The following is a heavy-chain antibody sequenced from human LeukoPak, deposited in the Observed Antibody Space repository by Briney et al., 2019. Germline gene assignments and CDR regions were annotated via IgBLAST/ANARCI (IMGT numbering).Heavy chain of an antibody. V-gene: IGHV1-46*01. J-gene: IGHJ4*02. Sequence: ASVKVSCTASGYTLTSYYMHWVRQAPGQGLEWMGIINPSGGSTSYAQKFQGRVTMTRDTSTSTVYMELSSLRSEDTAVYYCARMYSSSWYWGGYFDYWGQGTLVTVSS. CDR1: GYTLTSYY. CDR3: ARMYSSSWYWGGYFDY. D-gene: IGHD6-13*01. CDR2: INPSGGST.